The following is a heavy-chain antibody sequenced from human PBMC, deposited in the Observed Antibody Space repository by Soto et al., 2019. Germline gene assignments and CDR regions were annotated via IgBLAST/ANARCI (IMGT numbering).Heavy chain of an antibody. CDR3: AKEDNYDILTGYFNWFDP. D-gene: IGHD3-9*01. J-gene: IGHJ5*02. CDR2: ISGSGGST. V-gene: IGHV3-23*01. Sequence: GGSLRLSCAASGFTFSSYAMSWVRQAPGKGLEWVSAISGSGGSTYYADSVKGRFTISRDNSKNTLYLQMNSLRAEDTAVYYCAKEDNYDILTGYFNWFDPWGQGTLVTVSS. CDR1: GFTFSSYA.